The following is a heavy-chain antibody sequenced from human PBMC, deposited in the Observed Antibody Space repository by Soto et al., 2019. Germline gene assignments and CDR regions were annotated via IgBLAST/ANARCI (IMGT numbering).Heavy chain of an antibody. V-gene: IGHV4-30-2*01. J-gene: IGHJ5*01. Sequence: QLQLQASGSGLVKPSHTLSLTCADSGRSISRGGYSWSWIRQPPGKGLEWIGYIYHSGSTYYNPTLQRRVTIAVDRSKNQFSLKLSSVTAADAAMYYCARVPDSWGLGAPGTVSS. CDR2: IYHSGST. CDR1: GRSISRGGYS. CDR3: ARVPDS.